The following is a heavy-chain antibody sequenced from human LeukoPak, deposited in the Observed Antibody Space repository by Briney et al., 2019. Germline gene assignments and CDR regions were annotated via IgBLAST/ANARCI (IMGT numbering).Heavy chain of an antibody. CDR2: IRSKANNYAT. V-gene: IGHV3-73*01. J-gene: IGHJ4*02. CDR3: SRLIVGATTLDY. CDR1: GFTFSGSA. Sequence: GGSLRLSCAASGFTFSGSAMHWVRQASGKGLEWVGRIRSKANNYATAYAASVKGRFTISRDDSKNTAYLQMNSLKTQDTAVYYCSRLIVGATTLDYWGQGTLVTVSS. D-gene: IGHD1-26*01.